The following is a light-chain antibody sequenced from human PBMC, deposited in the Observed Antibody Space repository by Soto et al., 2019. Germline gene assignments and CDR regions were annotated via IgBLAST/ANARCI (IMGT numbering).Light chain of an antibody. CDR2: GAS. CDR1: QSVSSSY. CDR3: QQYGSPRIT. V-gene: IGKV3-20*01. J-gene: IGKJ5*01. Sequence: EIVLTQSPGTLSLSPGERATLSCRASQSVSSSYLAWYQQKPGQAPRLLIYGASSRATAIPDRFSGSGSGTGFTLTISRLEPEDFAVYYCQQYGSPRITFGQGTRLEIK.